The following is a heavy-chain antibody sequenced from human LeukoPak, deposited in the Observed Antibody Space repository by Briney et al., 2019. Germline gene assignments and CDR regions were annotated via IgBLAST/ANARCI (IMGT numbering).Heavy chain of an antibody. Sequence: GASVKVSCKASGYTFTGYYIHWVRQAPGQGLEWMGWINPYSGGTNYAQKFQGRVTMTRDTSISTAYMELSRLRSDDTAVYYCARLRYYSESSTNNRFDYWGQGTLVTVSS. CDR3: ARLRYYSESSTNNRFDY. V-gene: IGHV1-2*02. CDR1: GYTFTGYY. J-gene: IGHJ4*02. CDR2: INPYSGGT. D-gene: IGHD3-22*01.